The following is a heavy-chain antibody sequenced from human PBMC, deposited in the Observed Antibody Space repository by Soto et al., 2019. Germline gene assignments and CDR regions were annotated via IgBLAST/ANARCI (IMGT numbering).Heavy chain of an antibody. CDR2: IKQDGSEK. CDR1: GFTFSSYW. J-gene: IGHJ3*02. V-gene: IGHV3-7*01. Sequence: GGSLRLSCAASGFTFSSYWMSWVRQAPGKGLEWVANIKQDGSEKYYVDSVKGRFTISRDNAKNSLYLQMNSLRAEDTAVYYCARDPGLIHDYGVGDAFDIWGQGTMVTVSS. D-gene: IGHD4-17*01. CDR3: ARDPGLIHDYGVGDAFDI.